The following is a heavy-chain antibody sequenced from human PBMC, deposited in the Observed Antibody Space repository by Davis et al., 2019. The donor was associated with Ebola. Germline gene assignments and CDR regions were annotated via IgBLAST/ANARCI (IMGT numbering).Heavy chain of an antibody. CDR3: ARGLGMGWFDP. V-gene: IGHV4-34*01. CDR1: GGFFSGYY. J-gene: IGHJ5*02. Sequence: PSETLSLTCAVYGGFFSGYYWSWVRQPPGKGLEWIGEINHTGSTNYNPSLKSRVTISADMSKNQFSLKLSSVTAADTAIYYCARGLGMGWFDPWGQGTLVTVSS. D-gene: IGHD1-26*01. CDR2: INHTGST.